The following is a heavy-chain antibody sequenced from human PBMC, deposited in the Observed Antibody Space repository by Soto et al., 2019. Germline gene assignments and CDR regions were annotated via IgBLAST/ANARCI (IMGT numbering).Heavy chain of an antibody. J-gene: IGHJ6*02. CDR3: ARHVPAAGYYYGMDV. Sequence: QVQLVQSGAEVKKPGSSVKVSCKASGGTFSSYAISWVRQAPGQGLAWMGGSVPIFGKANYAQKFQGRVTTTADESTSTAYMELSSLRSEDTAVYYCARHVPAAGYYYGMDVGGQGTTVTVSS. V-gene: IGHV1-69*12. CDR2: SVPIFGKA. CDR1: GGTFSSYA. D-gene: IGHD2-2*01.